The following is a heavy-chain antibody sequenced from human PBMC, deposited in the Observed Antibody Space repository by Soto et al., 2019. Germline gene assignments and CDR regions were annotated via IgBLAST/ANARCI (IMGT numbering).Heavy chain of an antibody. Sequence: SETLSLTCTVSGGAINSYYWSWIRQPPGKALEWIGYIYYSGSTNYNPSLNGRVTISVDTSENQFSLELNSVTAADTAVYYCARSLENGDVSFKYWGQGTLVTVSS. CDR1: GGAINSYY. V-gene: IGHV4-59*01. CDR3: ARSLENGDVSFKY. CDR2: IYYSGST. D-gene: IGHD2-8*01. J-gene: IGHJ4*02.